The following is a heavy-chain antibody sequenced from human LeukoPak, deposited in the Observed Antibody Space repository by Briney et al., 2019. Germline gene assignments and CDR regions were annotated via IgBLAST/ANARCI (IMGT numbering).Heavy chain of an antibody. Sequence: GGSLRLSCAASGFTFSSYSMNWVRQAPGKGLEWVAVISYDGSDKYYADSVKGRFTISRDNSKNTLYLQMNSLRAEDTAVYYCARLGYCSSTSCPEDVWGQGTTVTVSS. J-gene: IGHJ6*02. D-gene: IGHD2-2*01. CDR2: ISYDGSDK. CDR3: ARLGYCSSTSCPEDV. V-gene: IGHV3-33*08. CDR1: GFTFSSYS.